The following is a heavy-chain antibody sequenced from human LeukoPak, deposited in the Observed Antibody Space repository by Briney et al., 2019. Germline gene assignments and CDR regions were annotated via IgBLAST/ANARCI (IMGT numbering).Heavy chain of an antibody. D-gene: IGHD3-10*01. V-gene: IGHV1-2*02. J-gene: IGHJ6*03. CDR1: GYTFTGYY. Sequence: ASVPVSCKASGYTFTGYYMHWVRQAPGQGLEWMGWINPNSGGTNYAQKFQGRITMTRDTSISTAYMELSRLRSDDTAVYYRARDWSLLWFRESDYYYSMDVWGEGTTVTVSS. CDR2: INPNSGGT. CDR3: ARDWSLLWFRESDYYYSMDV.